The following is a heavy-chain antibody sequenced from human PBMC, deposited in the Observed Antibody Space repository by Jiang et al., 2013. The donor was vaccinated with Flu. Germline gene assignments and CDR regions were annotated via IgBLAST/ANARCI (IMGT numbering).Heavy chain of an antibody. D-gene: IGHD3-9*01. CDR2: GNT. Sequence: GNTKYSQKFQGRVTITRDTSASTAYMELSSLRSEDTAVYYCARGGDILTGYYSWFDPWGQGTLVTVSS. CDR3: ARGGDILTGYYSWFDP. V-gene: IGHV1-3*01. J-gene: IGHJ5*02.